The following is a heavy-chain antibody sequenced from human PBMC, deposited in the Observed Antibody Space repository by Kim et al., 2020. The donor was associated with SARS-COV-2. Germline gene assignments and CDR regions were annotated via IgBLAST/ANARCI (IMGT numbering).Heavy chain of an antibody. CDR2: ISYDGSNK. Sequence: GGSLRLSCAASGFTFSSYAMHWIRQAPGKGLEWVAVISYDGSNKYYADSVKGRFTISRDNSKNTLYLQMNSLRAEDTAVYYCAREGDTMVKDYFDYWGQGTLVTVSS. V-gene: IGHV3-30*04. J-gene: IGHJ4*02. CDR1: GFTFSSYA. D-gene: IGHD3-10*01. CDR3: AREGDTMVKDYFDY.